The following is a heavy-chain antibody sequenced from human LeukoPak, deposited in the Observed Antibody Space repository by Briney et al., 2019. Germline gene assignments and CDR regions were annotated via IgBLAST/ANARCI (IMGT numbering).Heavy chain of an antibody. CDR2: ISGGGGST. Sequence: PGGSLRLSCAASGFTFRSYAMSWVRQSPGKGLEWVSVISGGGGSTYYADSVKGRFTISRDNSKNTLYLLMNGLRAEDTAVYYCAKDGTTRGAFYFDSWGQGTLVTVSS. D-gene: IGHD1-7*01. CDR1: GFTFRSYA. V-gene: IGHV3-23*01. J-gene: IGHJ4*02. CDR3: AKDGTTRGAFYFDS.